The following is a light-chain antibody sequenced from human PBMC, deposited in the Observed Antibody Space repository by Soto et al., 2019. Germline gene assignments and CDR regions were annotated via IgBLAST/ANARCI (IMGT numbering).Light chain of an antibody. V-gene: IGLV2-8*01. CDR1: SSDVGGYNY. J-gene: IGLJ2*01. CDR3: SSYAGSNNFVV. Sequence: QSALTQPPSASGSPGQSVTISCTGTSSDVGGYNYVSWYQQHPGKAPKLMIYEVSMRPSGVPDRFSGSKSGNTASLTVSGLQAEEVADYYNSSYAGSNNFVVFGGRTKLTVL. CDR2: EVS.